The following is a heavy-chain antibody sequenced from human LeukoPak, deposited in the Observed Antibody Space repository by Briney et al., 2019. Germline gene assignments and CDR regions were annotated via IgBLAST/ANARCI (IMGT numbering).Heavy chain of an antibody. CDR1: GYSISSGYY. V-gene: IGHV4-38-2*02. D-gene: IGHD3-10*01. CDR2: IYHSGST. J-gene: IGHJ4*02. CDR3: AREQNYYGSGSFLRGIDY. Sequence: SETLSLTCTVSGYSISSGYYWGWIRQPPGKGLEWIGSIYHSGSTYYNPSLKSRVTISVDTSKNQFSLKLTSVTAADTAVYYCAREQNYYGSGSFLRGIDYWGQGTLVTVSS.